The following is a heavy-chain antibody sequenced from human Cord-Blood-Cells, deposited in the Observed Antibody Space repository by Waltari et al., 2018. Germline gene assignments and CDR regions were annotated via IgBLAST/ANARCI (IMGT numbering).Heavy chain of an antibody. CDR2: FDPEDGEK. D-gene: IGHD3-16*01. CDR1: GYTLTELS. CDR3: ATTHPVREMRSLAFDI. V-gene: IGHV1-24*01. Sequence: QVQLVQSGAEVKKPGASVKVSCKVSGYTLTELSMHWVRQAPGKGLEWMGGFDPEDGEKIYAQKVQGRVTMTEDTSTDTAYMELSSLRSEDTAVYYWATTHPVREMRSLAFDIWGQGTMVTVSS. J-gene: IGHJ3*02.